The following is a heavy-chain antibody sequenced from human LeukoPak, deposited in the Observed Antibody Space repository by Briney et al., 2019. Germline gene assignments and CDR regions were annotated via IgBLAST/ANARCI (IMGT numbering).Heavy chain of an antibody. CDR1: GYTFTGYY. CDR3: ARFDPPYYYGSGTYDAY. J-gene: IGHJ4*02. D-gene: IGHD3-10*01. Sequence: ASVKVSCKASGYTFTGYYMHWVRQAPGQGLEWMGWIYPTTGGIQFAQKFHGRITMTRDTSITTAYMELRGLRSDDTAVYYCARFDPPYYYGSGTYDAYWGQGTLVSVSS. CDR2: IYPTTGGI. V-gene: IGHV1-2*02.